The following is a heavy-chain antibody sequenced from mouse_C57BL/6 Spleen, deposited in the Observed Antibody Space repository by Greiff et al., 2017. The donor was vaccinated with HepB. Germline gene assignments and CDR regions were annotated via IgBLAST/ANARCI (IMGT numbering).Heavy chain of an antibody. Sequence: EVQRVESGGGLVKPGGSLKLSCAASGFTFSDYGMHWVRQAPEKGLEWVAYISSGSSTIYYADTVKGRFTISRDNAKNTLFLQMTSLRSEDTAMYYRARPGGEEGLPLAYWGQGTLVTVSA. CDR3: ARPGGEEGLPLAY. CDR2: ISSGSSTI. J-gene: IGHJ3*01. CDR1: GFTFSDYG. D-gene: IGHD2-4*01. V-gene: IGHV5-17*01.